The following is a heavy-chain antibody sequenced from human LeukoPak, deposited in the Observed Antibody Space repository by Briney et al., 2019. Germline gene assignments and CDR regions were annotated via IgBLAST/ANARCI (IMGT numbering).Heavy chain of an antibody. CDR3: AKDGTAPAATRNFDY. Sequence: PGGSLRLSCAASGFTFSSYAMSWVRQAPGKGLGWLSAISGSGGSTYYADSVKGRFTISRDNSKNTLYLQMNSLRAEDTAVYYCAKDGTAPAATRNFDYWGQGTLVTVSS. CDR1: GFTFSSYA. J-gene: IGHJ4*02. V-gene: IGHV3-23*01. D-gene: IGHD2-2*01. CDR2: ISGSGGST.